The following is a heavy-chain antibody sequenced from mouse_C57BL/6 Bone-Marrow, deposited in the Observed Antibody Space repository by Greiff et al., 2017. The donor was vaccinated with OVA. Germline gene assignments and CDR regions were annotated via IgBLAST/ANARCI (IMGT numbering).Heavy chain of an antibody. CDR3: ARKVFDDGYYWFAY. D-gene: IGHD2-3*01. Sequence: QVQLQQPGAELVKPGASVKMSCKASGYTFTSYWITWVKQRPGNGLEWIGDIYPGSGSTNYNEKFKSKATLTVDTSSSTAYMQLSSLTSEDSAVYYGARKVFDDGYYWFAYWDQGTLVTVSA. CDR1: GYTFTSYW. V-gene: IGHV1-55*01. J-gene: IGHJ3*01. CDR2: IYPGSGST.